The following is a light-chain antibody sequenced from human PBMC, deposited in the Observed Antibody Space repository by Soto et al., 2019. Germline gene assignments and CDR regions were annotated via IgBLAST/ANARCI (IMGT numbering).Light chain of an antibody. J-gene: IGKJ1*01. CDR2: GAS. V-gene: IGKV3-20*01. CDR1: QRVSSSY. CDR3: QQYENAPRT. Sequence: EIVLTQSPGTLSLSPGERATLSCRASQRVSSSYLAWYQQKPGQAPRLLIYGASSRATGIPDRFSGSGSGTDFTLTISRLEPEDFAVYYCQQYENAPRTFGQGTKV.